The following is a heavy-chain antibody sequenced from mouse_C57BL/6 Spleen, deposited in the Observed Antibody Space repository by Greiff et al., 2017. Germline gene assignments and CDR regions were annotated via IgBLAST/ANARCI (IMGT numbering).Heavy chain of an antibody. CDR1: GFPFSDYG. CDR2: ISSGSSTI. V-gene: IGHV5-17*01. CDR3: AMDYDYDGGFAY. J-gene: IGHJ3*01. Sequence: EVKLMESGGGLVKPGGSLKLSCAASGFPFSDYGMHWVRQAPVKGLEWVAYISSGSSTIYYEDTVKGRFTLSRDNAKNTLFLQMTSVRSEDTAMYYCAMDYDYDGGFAYWGQGTLVTVSA. D-gene: IGHD2-4*01.